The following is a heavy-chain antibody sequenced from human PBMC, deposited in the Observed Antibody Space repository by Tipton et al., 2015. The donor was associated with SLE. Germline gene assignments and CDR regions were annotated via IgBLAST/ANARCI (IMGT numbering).Heavy chain of an antibody. CDR1: GGSISSVGYY. V-gene: IGHV4-31*11. J-gene: IGHJ3*02. Sequence: TLSLTCAISGGSISSVGYYWSWIRQLPGKGLEWIGHIYESGTTFYNPSLKSRVTISVATSKNQFSLRLSSVTAADTAVYFCARDRGYYDSTGYYPYDALDIWGQGTRVTVSS. CDR3: ARDRGYYDSTGYYPYDALDI. D-gene: IGHD3-22*01. CDR2: IYESGTT.